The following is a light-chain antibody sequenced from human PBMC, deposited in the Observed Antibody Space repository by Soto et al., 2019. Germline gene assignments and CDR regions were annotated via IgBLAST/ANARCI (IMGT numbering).Light chain of an antibody. CDR2: DVS. CDR3: QQFDTYPLT. Sequence: AIQLTQSPSSLSASVGDRVTITCRASQGNGSSAFAWYQQKPGKVPELLIYDVSNLHSGVPSRFSGSGSGTDFTLTISSLQPEDFATYYCQQFDTYPLTFGQGTRLEIK. J-gene: IGKJ5*01. CDR1: QGNGSSA. V-gene: IGKV1-13*02.